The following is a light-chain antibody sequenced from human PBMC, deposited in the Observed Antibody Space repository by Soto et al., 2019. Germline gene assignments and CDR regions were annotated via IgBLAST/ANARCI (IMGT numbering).Light chain of an antibody. CDR3: AAWDDSLNGRV. CDR2: SHN. J-gene: IGLJ1*01. CDR1: SSNIGSNT. Sequence: QSVLTQPPSASGTPGQRVTISCSGSSSNIGSNTVNWYQQLPGTAPKLLIYSHNQRPSGVPDRFSGSKSGTSASLASSGLQSEDEADYYCAAWDDSLNGRVFGTGTKLTVL. V-gene: IGLV1-44*01.